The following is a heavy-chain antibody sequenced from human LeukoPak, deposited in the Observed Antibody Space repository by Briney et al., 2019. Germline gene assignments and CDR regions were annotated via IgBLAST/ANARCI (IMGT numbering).Heavy chain of an antibody. CDR1: GFTLSNYD. D-gene: IGHD2-21*02. Sequence: GGSLRLSCIASGFTLSNYDMTWVRQTPGKGLEYVSSIGSGGYTFYAGSVKGRFTISRDNSKNTLYLQMNSLRAEDTAVYYCAKDPIVVVTIDWGQGTLVTVSS. CDR3: AKDPIVVVTID. V-gene: IGHV3-23*01. CDR2: IGSGGYT. J-gene: IGHJ4*02.